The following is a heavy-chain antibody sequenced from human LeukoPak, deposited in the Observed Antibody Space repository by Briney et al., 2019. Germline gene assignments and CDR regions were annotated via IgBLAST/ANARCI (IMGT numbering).Heavy chain of an antibody. J-gene: IGHJ4*02. Sequence: GASVKVSCKASGYTFTRYYVHWVRQAPGQGLEWMGIINPTGGSTSHAQKFQGRVTMTRDMSTSTVYMQLSSLRSEDTAVYYCARDHQYGDYDGTFDYWGQGTLVTVSS. CDR3: ARDHQYGDYDGTFDY. CDR2: INPTGGST. CDR1: GYTFTRYY. V-gene: IGHV1-46*01. D-gene: IGHD4-17*01.